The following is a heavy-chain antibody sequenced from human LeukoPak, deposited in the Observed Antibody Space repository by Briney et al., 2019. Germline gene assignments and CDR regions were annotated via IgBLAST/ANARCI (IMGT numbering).Heavy chain of an antibody. CDR3: ARGDPTVTTTGSGGLDI. V-gene: IGHV3-74*01. J-gene: IGHJ3*02. CDR1: GFTFRSYW. CDR2: IKSDGSST. Sequence: GGSLRLTCAASGFTFRSYWMHWVRLPPGKGLVWVSRIKSDGSSTSYADFVKGRFTISRDNAKNTLYLQMNSLRAEDTAVYYCARGDPTVTTTGSGGLDIWGQGTMVTVSS. D-gene: IGHD4-17*01.